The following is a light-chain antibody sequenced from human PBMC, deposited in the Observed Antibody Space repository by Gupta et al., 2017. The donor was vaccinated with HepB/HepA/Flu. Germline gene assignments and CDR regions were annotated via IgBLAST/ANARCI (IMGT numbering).Light chain of an antibody. CDR3: QDSNTSRFS. J-gene: IGKJ4*01. CDR1: QYIANY. Sequence: DVQMTQSPPSLSASVGDRITITCRASQYIANYLNWYQHKPGNAPRLLVSGASTLQSGVPSRFSGSGSGTDFTLTINGLQSEDFAIYYCQDSNTSRFSFGGGTKVDI. CDR2: GAS. V-gene: IGKV1-39*01.